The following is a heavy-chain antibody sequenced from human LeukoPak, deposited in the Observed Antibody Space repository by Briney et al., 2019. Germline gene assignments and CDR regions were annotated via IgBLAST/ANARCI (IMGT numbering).Heavy chain of an antibody. D-gene: IGHD4-17*01. CDR1: GFTFDDYG. Sequence: PGGSLRLSCAASGFTFDDYGMSWVRQAPGKGLEWVSGINWNGGSTGYADSVKGRFTISRDNAKNSLYLQMNSLRAEDTALYYCARAPSYGDYAPPGLWGQGTLVTVSS. J-gene: IGHJ4*02. V-gene: IGHV3-20*04. CDR3: ARAPSYGDYAPPGL. CDR2: INWNGGST.